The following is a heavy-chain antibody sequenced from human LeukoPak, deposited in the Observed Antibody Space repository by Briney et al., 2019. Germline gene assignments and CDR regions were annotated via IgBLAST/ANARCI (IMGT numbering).Heavy chain of an antibody. D-gene: IGHD3-10*01. Sequence: ASVKVSCKASGGTFSSYAISWVRQAPGQGLEWMGGIIPIFGTANYAQKFQGRVTITADESTSTAYMELSSLRSEDTAVYYCAVWDSYGSGHWFDPWGQGTLVTVSS. CDR3: AVWDSYGSGHWFDP. CDR2: IIPIFGTA. V-gene: IGHV1-69*13. CDR1: GGTFSSYA. J-gene: IGHJ5*02.